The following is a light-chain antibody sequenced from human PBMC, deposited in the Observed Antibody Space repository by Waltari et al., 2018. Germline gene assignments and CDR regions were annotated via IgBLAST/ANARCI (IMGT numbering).Light chain of an antibody. Sequence: QSALTQPASVSGSPGQSITISCTRASSDVGFYNYVSWYQQHPGKVPKLMIYEVSNRPSGVSNRFSGSKSGNTASLTISGLQAEDEADYYCSSYTSSSTLVFGTGTKVTVL. CDR3: SSYTSSSTLV. J-gene: IGLJ1*01. V-gene: IGLV2-14*01. CDR2: EVS. CDR1: SSDVGFYNY.